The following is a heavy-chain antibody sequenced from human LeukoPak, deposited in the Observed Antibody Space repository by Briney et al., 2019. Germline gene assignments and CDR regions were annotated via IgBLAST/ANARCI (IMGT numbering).Heavy chain of an antibody. J-gene: IGHJ4*02. CDR1: GFTFSSYA. V-gene: IGHV3-23*01. Sequence: GGSLRLSCAASGFTFSSYAMSWVRQAPGKGLEWVSAISGSGGSTYYADSVKGRFTISRDNAKNSLYLQMNSLRAEDTAVYYCARDHYYGSGSFFLAHAFDYWGQGTLVTVSS. CDR3: ARDHYYGSGSFFLAHAFDY. D-gene: IGHD3-10*01. CDR2: ISGSGGST.